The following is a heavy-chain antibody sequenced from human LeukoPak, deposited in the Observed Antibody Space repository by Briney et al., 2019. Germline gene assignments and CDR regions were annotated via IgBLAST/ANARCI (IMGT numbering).Heavy chain of an antibody. J-gene: IGHJ6*03. CDR2: IYTSGTI. D-gene: IGHD3-10*01. Sequence: PSETLSLTCAVSGGSISIYNWSWIRQPAGKGLEWIGRIYTSGTITYNPSLKSRVTMSVDTSMNHFSLKLSSVTAADTAVYYCARVVASYRNYYYMDVWGKETTVTVSS. CDR3: ARVVASYRNYYYMDV. V-gene: IGHV4-4*07. CDR1: GGSISIYN.